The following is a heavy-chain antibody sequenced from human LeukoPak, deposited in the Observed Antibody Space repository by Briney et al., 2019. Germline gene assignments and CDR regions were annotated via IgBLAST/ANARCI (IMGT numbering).Heavy chain of an antibody. CDR1: GFAFSNAW. V-gene: IGHV3-15*01. D-gene: IGHD5-12*01. J-gene: IGHJ4*02. Sequence: KTGGSRRLSCAASGFAFSNAWMSWVRHGPRKRLEWVGRIKSKTDGGTTDYAAPVKGRFTISRDDSKNTLYLQMNSLKTEDTAVYYCTTVPGIVATLDYWGQGTLVTVSS. CDR2: IKSKTDGGTT. CDR3: TTVPGIVATLDY.